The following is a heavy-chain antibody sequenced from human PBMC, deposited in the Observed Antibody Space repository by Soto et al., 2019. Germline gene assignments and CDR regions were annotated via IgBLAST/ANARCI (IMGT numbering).Heavy chain of an antibody. Sequence: DVQVLESGGDLVQPGGSLRLSCAASGFTFNSYAMSWVRQAPGKGLEWVSSVSAGGDMTYYSDSVKGRFTISRDNSNNALFLPMNRLRIEDTALYYCARGDRGGSGSPASYYYSGLDVWGQGTTVTVS. CDR2: VSAGGDMT. D-gene: IGHD3-10*01. J-gene: IGHJ6*02. V-gene: IGHV3-23*01. CDR3: ARGDRGGSGSPASYYYSGLDV. CDR1: GFTFNSYA.